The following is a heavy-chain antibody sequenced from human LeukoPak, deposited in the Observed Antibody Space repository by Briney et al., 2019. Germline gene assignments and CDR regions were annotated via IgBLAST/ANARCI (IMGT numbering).Heavy chain of an antibody. D-gene: IGHD3-9*01. CDR2: ISRSGSST. V-gene: IGHV3-23*01. CDR1: GFTFSAYA. Sequence: GGSLRLSCAASGFTFSAYAMSWVRQAPGKGLEWVSAISRSGSSTDYADSVKGRFTVSRDNSKNTLYLQMNSLRPEDTAVYYCAKGGDILTGYYLYWYFDLWGRGTLVTVSS. J-gene: IGHJ2*01. CDR3: AKGGDILTGYYLYWYFDL.